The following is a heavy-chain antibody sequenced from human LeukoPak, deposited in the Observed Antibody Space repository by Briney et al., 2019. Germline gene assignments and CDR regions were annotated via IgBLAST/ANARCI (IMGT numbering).Heavy chain of an antibody. Sequence: GGSLRLYCAASGFTFSSYSMNWVRQAPGKGLEWVSYISSSSSTIYYADSVKGRFTISRDNSKNTLYLQMNSLRAEDTAVYYCAKDQTIIRFGAFDIWGQGTMVTVSS. V-gene: IGHV3-48*01. CDR1: GFTFSSYS. J-gene: IGHJ3*02. D-gene: IGHD5-12*01. CDR2: ISSSSSTI. CDR3: AKDQTIIRFGAFDI.